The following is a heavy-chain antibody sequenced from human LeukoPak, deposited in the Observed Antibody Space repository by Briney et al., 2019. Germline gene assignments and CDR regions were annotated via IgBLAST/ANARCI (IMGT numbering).Heavy chain of an antibody. CDR3: ARLPWVEGYYFDY. D-gene: IGHD1-1*01. V-gene: IGHV4-38-2*01. J-gene: IGHJ4*02. CDR1: GYSISSGYY. CDR2: IYHSGST. Sequence: SETLSLTCAVSGYSISSGYYWGWIRQPPGKGLEWIGSIYHSGSTYYNPSLKSRVTISVDTSKNQFSLKLSSVTAADTAVYYCARLPWVEGYYFDYWGQGTLVTVSS.